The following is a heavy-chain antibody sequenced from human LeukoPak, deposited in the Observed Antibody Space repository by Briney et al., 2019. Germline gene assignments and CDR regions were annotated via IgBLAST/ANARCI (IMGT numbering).Heavy chain of an antibody. CDR1: GFTFSSYA. CDR3: ARGVGSSWYFDL. J-gene: IGHJ2*01. Sequence: GGSLRLSCAASGFTFSSYAMHWVRQAPGKGLEWVAVMSYDASNKYYADSVKGRFTISRDNSKNTLYLQMNSLRAEDTAVYYCARGVGSSWYFDLWGRGTLVTVSS. D-gene: IGHD6-19*01. CDR2: MSYDASNK. V-gene: IGHV3-30-3*01.